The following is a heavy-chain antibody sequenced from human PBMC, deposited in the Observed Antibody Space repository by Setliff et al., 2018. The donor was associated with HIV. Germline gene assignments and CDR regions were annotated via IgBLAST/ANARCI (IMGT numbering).Heavy chain of an antibody. D-gene: IGHD2-21*02. V-gene: IGHV5-51*01. CDR3: ATSDFGGDSGHFQH. CDR1: GYSFTNYW. Sequence: GESLKISCKASGYSFTNYWVGWVRQMPGKGLEWMGIVYPGDSDTRYSPSFQGQVTISAGKSISTAYLQWTSLKASDTAIYYCATSDFGGDSGHFQHWGQGTLVTVSS. CDR2: VYPGDSDT. J-gene: IGHJ1*01.